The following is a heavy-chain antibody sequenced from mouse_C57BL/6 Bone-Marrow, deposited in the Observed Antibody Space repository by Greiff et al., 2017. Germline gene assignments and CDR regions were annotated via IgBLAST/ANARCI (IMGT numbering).Heavy chain of an antibody. Sequence: EVQLVESGGGLVKPGASLKLSCAASGFTFSSYAMSWVRQTPEKRLEWVATISDGGSYTYYPDNVKGRFTIARDNAKNNLYLQMSHLKSEDTALYYCGNALWASIAYWGQGTPVTVSA. J-gene: IGHJ3*01. CDR3: GNALWASIAY. V-gene: IGHV5-4*01. D-gene: IGHD1-1*02. CDR2: ISDGGSYT. CDR1: GFTFSSYA.